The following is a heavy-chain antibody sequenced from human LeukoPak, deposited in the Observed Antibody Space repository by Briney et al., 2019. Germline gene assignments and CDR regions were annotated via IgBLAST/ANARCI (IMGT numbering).Heavy chain of an antibody. D-gene: IGHD3-22*01. CDR2: LNPSGGST. CDR1: GYTFTSYY. J-gene: IGHJ3*02. V-gene: IGHV1-46*01. Sequence: ASVKVSCKASGYTFTSYYMHWVRQAPGQGLEWMGILNPSGGSTSYAQKFQGRVTMTRDTSTSTVYMELSSLRSEDTAVYYCARDNYYDSSGYRDPYAFDIWGQGTMVTVSS. CDR3: ARDNYYDSSGYRDPYAFDI.